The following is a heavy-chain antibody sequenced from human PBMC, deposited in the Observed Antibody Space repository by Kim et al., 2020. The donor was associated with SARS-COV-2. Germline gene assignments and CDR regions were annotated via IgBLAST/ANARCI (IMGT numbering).Heavy chain of an antibody. V-gene: IGHV4-39*01. CDR1: DGSISDGSFY. CDR3: ARHWSFTSWYVYIDS. J-gene: IGHJ4*02. D-gene: IGHD2-2*01. CDR2: MSYSGSS. Sequence: TLSLTCTVSDGSISDGSFYWGWIRQPPGKGLEWIGSMSYSGSSYYNSSLRSRVTISVDTSKNQFSLKLNSVTAADTAVYYCARHWSFTSWYVYIDSWGQGTLVIVSS.